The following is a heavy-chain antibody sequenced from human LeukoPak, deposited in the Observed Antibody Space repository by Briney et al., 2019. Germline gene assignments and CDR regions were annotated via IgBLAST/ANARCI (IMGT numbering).Heavy chain of an antibody. J-gene: IGHJ3*02. CDR2: IYYSGST. CDR1: GGSISSGDYY. D-gene: IGHD2-21*02. CDR3: ARVQYTMVVTVSDAFDI. Sequence: SETLSLTCTVSGGSISSGDYYWSWIRQPPGKGLEWIGYIYYSGSTFYNPSLKSRITISVDTSKNQFSLKLSSVTAADTAVYYCARVQYTMVVTVSDAFDIWGQGTMVTVSS. V-gene: IGHV4-30-4*01.